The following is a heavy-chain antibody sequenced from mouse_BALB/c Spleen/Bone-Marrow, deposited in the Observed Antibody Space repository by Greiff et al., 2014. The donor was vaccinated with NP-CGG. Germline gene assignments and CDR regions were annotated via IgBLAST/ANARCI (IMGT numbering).Heavy chain of an antibody. V-gene: IGHV1-5*01. CDR1: GYSFTIYW. D-gene: IGHD1-1*01. J-gene: IGHJ1*01. CDR3: TRFGSTYDWYFDV. Sequence: VQLQQSGTVLARPGASVKMSCKASGYSFTIYWMHWVKQRPGQGLEWIGAIYPGNSDTSYNQKFKGKAKLTAVTSASTAYMELSSLTNEDPAVYYCTRFGSTYDWYFDVWGAGTTVTVSS. CDR2: IYPGNSDT.